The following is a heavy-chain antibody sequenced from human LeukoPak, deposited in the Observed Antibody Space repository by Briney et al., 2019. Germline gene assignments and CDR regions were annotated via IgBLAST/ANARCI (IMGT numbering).Heavy chain of an antibody. Sequence: SETLSLTCAVSGGSISGWYWSWIRQPPGKGLEWIGHIYDSGTTNYNPSLKSRVTMSVDSSKNQFSLKLTSVTAADTAVYYCARGADYGDYVTSPGAPGVQVFDYWGQGTLVTVSS. D-gene: IGHD4-17*01. J-gene: IGHJ4*02. CDR2: IYDSGTT. CDR1: GGSISGWY. V-gene: IGHV4-59*01. CDR3: ARGADYGDYVTSPGAPGVQVFDY.